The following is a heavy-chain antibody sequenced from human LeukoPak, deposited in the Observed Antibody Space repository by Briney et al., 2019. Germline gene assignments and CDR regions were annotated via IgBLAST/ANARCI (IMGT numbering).Heavy chain of an antibody. CDR3: ASEVRVGATPGAFDI. D-gene: IGHD1-26*01. CDR2: IYPGDSDT. CDR1: GYSFTSYW. V-gene: IGHV5-51*01. Sequence: GESLKISCKGSGYSFTSYWIGWVRQMPGKGQEWMGIIYPGDSDTRYSPSFQGQVTISADKSISTAYLQWSSLKASDTAMYYCASEVRVGATPGAFDIWGQGTMVTVSS. J-gene: IGHJ3*02.